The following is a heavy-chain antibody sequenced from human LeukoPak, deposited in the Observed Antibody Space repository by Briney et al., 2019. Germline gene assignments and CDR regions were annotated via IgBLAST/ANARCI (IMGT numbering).Heavy chain of an antibody. CDR2: ISAYNGNT. V-gene: IGHV1-18*04. D-gene: IGHD4/OR15-4a*01. CDR1: AYTFTAYH. J-gene: IGHJ4*02. CDR3: ARGATNDF. Sequence: ASVKVSCKASAYTFTAYHIQWVRQAPGQGLEWMGWISAYNGNTNYAQKLQGRVTMTTDTSTSTVYMEVSSLRSEDTAVYYCARGATNDFWGQGTLVTVSS.